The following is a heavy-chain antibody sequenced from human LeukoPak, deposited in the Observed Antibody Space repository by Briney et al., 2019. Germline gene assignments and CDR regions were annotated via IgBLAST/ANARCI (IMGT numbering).Heavy chain of an antibody. J-gene: IGHJ5*02. CDR2: ISASGST. CDR1: GFTFSTYA. V-gene: IGHV3-23*01. Sequence: GGSLLLSCASSGFTFSTYAMTWVRQAPGKGLEWVSAISASGSTYYADFVKGRFTISRDNSNNTVFLQMNSLRAEDTAVYYCANATNRVSGWFDPWGQGTLVTVS. CDR3: ANATNRVSGWFDP. D-gene: IGHD5-24*01.